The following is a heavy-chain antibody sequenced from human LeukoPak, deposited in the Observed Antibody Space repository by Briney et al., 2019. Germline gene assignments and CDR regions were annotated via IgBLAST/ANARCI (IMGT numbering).Heavy chain of an antibody. Sequence: SQTLSLTCTVSGGSISSGSYYWSWIRQPAGKGLEWIGYIYYSGTTNYNPSLKSRVTISVDTSKSQFSLKLSSVTAADTALYYCARDERGGSSSDIWGQGAMVTVSS. CDR1: GGSISSGSYY. D-gene: IGHD6-13*01. V-gene: IGHV4-61*10. CDR3: ARDERGGSSSDI. CDR2: IYYSGTT. J-gene: IGHJ3*02.